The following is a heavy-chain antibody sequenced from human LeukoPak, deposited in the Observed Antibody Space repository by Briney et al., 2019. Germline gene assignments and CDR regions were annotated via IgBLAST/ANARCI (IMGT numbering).Heavy chain of an antibody. CDR2: ISGSGGNT. CDR1: GFTFNTYA. J-gene: IGHJ4*02. D-gene: IGHD2-2*01. Sequence: PGGSLRLSCAASGFTFNTYAMSRVRQAPGKGLEWVSAISGSGGNTYYADSVKGRFTISRDNSKNTLYLQMNSLRAEDTAVYYCAREGIKYQLLLDYWGQGTLVTVSS. V-gene: IGHV3-23*01. CDR3: AREGIKYQLLLDY.